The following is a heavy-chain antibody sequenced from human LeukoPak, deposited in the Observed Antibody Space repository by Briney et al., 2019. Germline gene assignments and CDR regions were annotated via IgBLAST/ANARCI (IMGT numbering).Heavy chain of an antibody. V-gene: IGHV4-59*08. Sequence: SETLSLTCTVSGGSISSYYWSWIRQPPGKGLEWIGYIYYSGSTNYNPSLKSRVTISVDTSKNQFSLRLSSVTAADTAVYYCARGPLWTFDYWGQGTLVTVSS. J-gene: IGHJ4*02. CDR1: GGSISSYY. CDR3: ARGPLWTFDY. CDR2: IYYSGST. D-gene: IGHD3-10*01.